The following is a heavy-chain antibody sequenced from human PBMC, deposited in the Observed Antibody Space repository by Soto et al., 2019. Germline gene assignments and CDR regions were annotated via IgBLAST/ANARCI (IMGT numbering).Heavy chain of an antibody. Sequence: GESLKNSCKGSGYSFSNYWIAWVRQMPGKGLEYMGIIYPSDSQTRYSPSFQGQVTISADKSSSTAYLQWTSLKASDTAIYYCARHGFYGDYSSNYFDPWGQGTLVTVSS. CDR3: ARHGFYGDYSSNYFDP. J-gene: IGHJ5*02. V-gene: IGHV5-51*01. CDR2: IYPSDSQT. D-gene: IGHD4-17*01. CDR1: GYSFSNYW.